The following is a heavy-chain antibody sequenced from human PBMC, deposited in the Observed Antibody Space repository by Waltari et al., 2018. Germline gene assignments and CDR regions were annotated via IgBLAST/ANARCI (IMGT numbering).Heavy chain of an antibody. CDR3: ARAPFGGYDYVGGTYRYFYYYMDV. CDR1: GESFSGLY. CDR2: IYHDGST. V-gene: IGHV4-34*01. D-gene: IGHD3-16*02. Sequence: QVRLQQWGTGLLKPSETLSLTCAVYGESFSGLYWSWIRPPPAQGLEWIGEIYHDGSTNYNPSLKGRVTMSVDTSKNQFSLNLRSVTAADTAVYYCARAPFGGYDYVGGTYRYFYYYMDVWGKGTTVAVSS. J-gene: IGHJ6*03.